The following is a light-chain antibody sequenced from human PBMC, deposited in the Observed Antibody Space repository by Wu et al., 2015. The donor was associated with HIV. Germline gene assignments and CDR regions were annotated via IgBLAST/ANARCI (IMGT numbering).Light chain of an antibody. J-gene: IGKJ4*01. CDR3: QQLNSYSLT. CDR2: AAS. CDR1: QSISSW. Sequence: DIQMTQSPSTLSASVGDRVTITCRASQSISSWLAWYQQKPGKAPKLLIYAASTLQSGVPSRFSGSGSGTDFTLTISSLQSEDFATYYCQQLNSYSLTFGGGTKVEIK. V-gene: IGKV1-5*01.